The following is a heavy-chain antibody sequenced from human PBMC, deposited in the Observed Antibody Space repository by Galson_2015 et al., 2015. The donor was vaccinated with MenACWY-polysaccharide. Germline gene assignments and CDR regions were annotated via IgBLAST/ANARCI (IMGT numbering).Heavy chain of an antibody. V-gene: IGHV3-48*02. CDR3: ARVLKGLVGATPAY. Sequence: SLRLSCAASGFTFSSYSMNWVRQAPGKGLEWVSYISSSGTIYYADSVKGRFTISRDNGKNSLYLQMNSLRDDDTAVYYCARVLKGLVGATPAYWGQGTLFTVSS. CDR2: ISSSGTI. D-gene: IGHD1-26*01. CDR1: GFTFSSYS. J-gene: IGHJ4*02.